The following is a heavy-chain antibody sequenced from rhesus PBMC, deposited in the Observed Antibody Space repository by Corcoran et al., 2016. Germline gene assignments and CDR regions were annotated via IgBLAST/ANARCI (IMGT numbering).Heavy chain of an antibody. J-gene: IGHJ6*01. CDR3: AREYCTGSGCYAYYGLDS. Sequence: QVQLQESGPGLVKPSETLSLTCAVSGGSISDDYYWSWIRQPPGKGLVWIGYSYGSGGGTNYNPSLKNRVTISIVTSKIQFSLKLSSVTAADPAVYYCAREYCTGSGCYAYYGLDSWGQGVVVTVSS. D-gene: IGHD2-21*01. CDR1: GGSISDDYY. CDR2: SYGSGGGT. V-gene: IGHV4-106*01.